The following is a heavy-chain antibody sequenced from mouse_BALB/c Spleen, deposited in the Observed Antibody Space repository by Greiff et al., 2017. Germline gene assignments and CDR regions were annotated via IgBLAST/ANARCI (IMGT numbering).Heavy chain of an antibody. Sequence: VQLQQSGAELARPGASVKMSCKASGYTFTSYTMHWVKQRPGQGLEWIGYINPSSGYTNYNQKFKDKATLTADRSSSTAYMQLSSLTSEDSAVYYCARMRYDVWYFEVWGAGTTVTVSS. J-gene: IGHJ1*01. V-gene: IGHV1-4*01. CDR2: INPSSGYT. D-gene: IGHD2-14*01. CDR3: ARMRYDVWYFEV. CDR1: GYTFTSYT.